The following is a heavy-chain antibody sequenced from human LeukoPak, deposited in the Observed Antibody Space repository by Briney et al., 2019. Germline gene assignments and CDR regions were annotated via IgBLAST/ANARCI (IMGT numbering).Heavy chain of an antibody. CDR2: ISGSGGST. V-gene: IGHV3-23*01. D-gene: IGHD6-19*01. CDR1: GFTFSSYA. J-gene: IGHJ4*02. CDR3: ARTREQWQVLDY. Sequence: GRSLRRSCAASGFTFSSYAMSWVRQAPGKGMEWVSAISGSGGSTYYADAVKGRFTISRDNSRNMVFLQMNSLSAEDTALYYCARTREQWQVLDYWGQGTLVIVSS.